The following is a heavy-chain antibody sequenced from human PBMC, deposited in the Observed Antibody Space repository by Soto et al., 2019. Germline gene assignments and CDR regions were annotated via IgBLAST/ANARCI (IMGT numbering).Heavy chain of an antibody. Sequence: SVKVSCKASGGTFSSYAIGWVRQAPGQGLEWMGGIIPIFGTANYAQKFQGRVTITADESTSTAYMELSSLRSEDTAVYYCARCLQHNERGVDYYDSSGYYYAGYDAFDIWGQGTMVTVSS. D-gene: IGHD3-22*01. CDR1: GGTFSSYA. CDR2: IIPIFGTA. V-gene: IGHV1-69*13. J-gene: IGHJ3*02. CDR3: ARCLQHNERGVDYYDSSGYYYAGYDAFDI.